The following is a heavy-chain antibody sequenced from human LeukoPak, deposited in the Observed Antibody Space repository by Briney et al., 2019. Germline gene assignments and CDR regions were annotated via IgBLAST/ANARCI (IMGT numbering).Heavy chain of an antibody. J-gene: IGHJ6*02. D-gene: IGHD1-26*01. V-gene: IGHV3-23*01. CDR1: GFTFSSYA. Sequence: QAGGSLRLSCAASGFTFSSYAMSWVRQAPGKGLEWVSAISGSGGSTYYADSVKGQFTISRDNSKNTLYLQMNSLRAEDTAVYYCATAAESGSYYSDYYYYYGMGVWGQGTTVTVSS. CDR2: ISGSGGST. CDR3: ATAAESGSYYSDYYYYYGMGV.